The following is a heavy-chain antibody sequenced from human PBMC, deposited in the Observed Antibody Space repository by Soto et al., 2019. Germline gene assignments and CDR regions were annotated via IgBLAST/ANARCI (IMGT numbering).Heavy chain of an antibody. CDR1: GFSFSYYG. Sequence: QVRLVESGGGVVQPGRSLRLSCAASGFSFSYYGMHWIRQAPGKGLEWVAGISYDGSIEYYVDSVKGRFTISRDNSKNTLYLQMKSLRAEDTAVHYCAKARRGGYSSGWYEDMDVWGQGTTVTVSS. D-gene: IGHD6-19*01. CDR2: ISYDGSIE. J-gene: IGHJ6*02. CDR3: AKARRGGYSSGWYEDMDV. V-gene: IGHV3-30*18.